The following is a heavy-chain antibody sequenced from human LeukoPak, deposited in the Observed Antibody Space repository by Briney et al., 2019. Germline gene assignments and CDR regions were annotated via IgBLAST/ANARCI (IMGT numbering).Heavy chain of an antibody. CDR2: ISAYNGNT. CDR3: ARDREMYSGSYYRWFGP. V-gene: IGHV1-18*01. Sequence: ASVKVSCKASGYTFTSYGISWVRQAPGQGLEWMGWISAYNGNTNYAQKLQGRVTMTTDTSTSTAYMELRSLRSDDTAVYYCARDREMYSGSYYRWFGPWGQGTLVTVSS. J-gene: IGHJ5*02. D-gene: IGHD1-26*01. CDR1: GYTFTSYG.